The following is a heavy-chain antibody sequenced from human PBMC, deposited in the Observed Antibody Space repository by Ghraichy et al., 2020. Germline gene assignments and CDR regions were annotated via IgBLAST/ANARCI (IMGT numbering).Heavy chain of an antibody. J-gene: IGHJ4*02. CDR3: ARGVDY. CDR1: GFTVSSNY. V-gene: IGHV3-53*01. D-gene: IGHD6-13*01. CDR2: IYSGGST. Sequence: GESLNISCAASGFTVSSNYMSWVRQAPGKGLEWVSVIYSGGSTYYADSVKGRFTISRDNSKNTLYLQMNSLRAEDTAVYYCARGVDYWGQGTLVTVSS.